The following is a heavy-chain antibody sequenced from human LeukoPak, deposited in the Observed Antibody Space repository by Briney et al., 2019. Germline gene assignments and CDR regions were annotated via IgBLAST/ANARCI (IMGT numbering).Heavy chain of an antibody. CDR3: AREVSEGFDF. V-gene: IGHV3-21*01. D-gene: IGHD3-22*01. Sequence: GGSLRLSYTASGFTFSGYSMNWIRQAPGKGLEWVSSFGTRSTSIYHAGSVKGRFAISRDNAKNSLYLQMNSLRAEDTALYYCAREVSEGFDFWGQGTLVTVSS. J-gene: IGHJ4*02. CDR2: FGTRSTSI. CDR1: GFTFSGYS.